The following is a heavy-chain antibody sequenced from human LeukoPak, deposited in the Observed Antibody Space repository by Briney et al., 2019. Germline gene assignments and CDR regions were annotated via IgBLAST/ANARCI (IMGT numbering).Heavy chain of an antibody. Sequence: VGSLRLSCAASGFTFSSYEMNWVRQAPGKGLEWVSYIGGSGSPIYYADSVKGRFTISRGNAKNSLYLQMNSLRDEDTAVYYCAHLGTSDYWGQGTLVTVSS. V-gene: IGHV3-48*03. CDR2: IGGSGSPI. CDR3: AHLGTSDY. J-gene: IGHJ4*02. CDR1: GFTFSSYE. D-gene: IGHD7-27*01.